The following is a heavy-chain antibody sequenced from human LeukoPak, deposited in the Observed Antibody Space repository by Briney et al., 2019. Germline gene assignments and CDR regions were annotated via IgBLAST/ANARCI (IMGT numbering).Heavy chain of an antibody. V-gene: IGHV1-2*02. J-gene: IGHJ5*02. CDR3: ARGYYDFWSGTGWFDP. CDR1: GYTFTSYG. Sequence: ASVKVSCKASGYTFTSYGFSWVRQAPGQGLEWMGWINPNSGGTNYAQKFQGRVTMTRDMSISTAYMELSRLRSDDTAVYYCARGYYDFWSGTGWFDPWGQGTLVTVS. CDR2: INPNSGGT. D-gene: IGHD3-3*01.